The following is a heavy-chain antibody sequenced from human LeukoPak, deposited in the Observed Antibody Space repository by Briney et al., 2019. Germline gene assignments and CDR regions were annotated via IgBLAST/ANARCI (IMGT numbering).Heavy chain of an antibody. Sequence: GGSLRLSCAASGFTFSNAWMSWVRQAPGEGLEWVGRVKSKTDGGTTDYGAPVKGRFTISRDDSKNRSYPQMNSLKTEDTAVYYCATVPRLSGVFDYWGQGTLVAVSS. CDR2: VKSKTDGGTT. J-gene: IGHJ4*02. CDR1: GFTFSNAW. CDR3: ATVPRLSGVFDY. D-gene: IGHD3-10*02. V-gene: IGHV3-15*01.